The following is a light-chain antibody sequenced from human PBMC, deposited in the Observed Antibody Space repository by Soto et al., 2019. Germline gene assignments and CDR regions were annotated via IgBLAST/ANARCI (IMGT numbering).Light chain of an antibody. Sequence: EIVLTQSPGTLSLSPGERATLSCRASQSVSSNYLAWYQQKPGQAPRLLIYGASSRATGIPDRFSGSGSGTDFTLTISRPEPEDFAVYYCQQYGSSPWTFGQGTKVDIK. V-gene: IGKV3-20*01. CDR2: GAS. J-gene: IGKJ1*01. CDR1: QSVSSNY. CDR3: QQYGSSPWT.